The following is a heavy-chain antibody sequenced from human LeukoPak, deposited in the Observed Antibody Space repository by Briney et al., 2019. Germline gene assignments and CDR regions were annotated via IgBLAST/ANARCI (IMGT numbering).Heavy chain of an antibody. CDR3: AKDKRSDYDFWSGYTILDAFDI. CDR1: GFTFSSYG. Sequence: PGGSLRLSCAASGFTFSSYGMHWVRKAPGKGLEWVAFIRYDGSNKYYADSVKGRFTISRDNSKNTLYLQMNSLRAEDTAVYYCAKDKRSDYDFWSGYTILDAFDIWGQGTMVTVSS. CDR2: IRYDGSNK. D-gene: IGHD3-3*01. J-gene: IGHJ3*02. V-gene: IGHV3-30*02.